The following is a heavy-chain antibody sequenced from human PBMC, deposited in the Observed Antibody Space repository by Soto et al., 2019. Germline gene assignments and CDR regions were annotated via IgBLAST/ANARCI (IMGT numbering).Heavy chain of an antibody. CDR2: INPNSGGT. CDR1: GYTFTGYY. V-gene: IGHV1-2*04. CDR3: ARGPSGLRLGELSLYLYYYNGMDV. Sequence: GASVKVSCKASGYTFTGYYMHWVRQAPGQGLEWMGWINPNSGGTNYAQKFQGWVTMTRDTSISTAYMELSRLRSDDTAVYYCARGPSGLRLGELSLYLYYYNGMDVWGQGTTVTVSS. D-gene: IGHD3-16*02. J-gene: IGHJ6*02.